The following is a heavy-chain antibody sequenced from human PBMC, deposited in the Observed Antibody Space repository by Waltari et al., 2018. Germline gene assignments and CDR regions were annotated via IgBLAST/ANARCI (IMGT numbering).Heavy chain of an antibody. Sequence: LQLQESGPGLVKPSETLSLTCTVSGGSISSSSYYWGWIRQPPGKGLEWVSAISGSGGSTYYADSVKGRFTISIDNSKNTLYLQMNSLRAEDTAVYYCAKFGVVITIRGAFDIWGQGTMVTVSS. CDR3: AKFGVVITIRGAFDI. V-gene: IGHV3-23*01. D-gene: IGHD3-3*01. J-gene: IGHJ3*02. CDR2: ISGSGGST. CDR1: GGSISSSSYY.